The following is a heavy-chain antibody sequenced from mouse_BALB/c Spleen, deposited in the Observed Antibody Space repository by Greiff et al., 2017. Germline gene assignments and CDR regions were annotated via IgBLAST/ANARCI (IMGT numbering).Heavy chain of an antibody. CDR3: VRDGYLYYYAMDY. D-gene: IGHD2-2*01. CDR2: IRSKSNNYAT. CDR1: GFTFNTYA. V-gene: IGHV10-1*02. Sequence: DVKLVESGGGLVQPKGSLKLSCAASGFTFNTYAMNWVRQAPGKGLEWVARIRSKSNNYATYYADSVKDRFTISRDDSQSMLYLQMNNLKTEDTAMYYCVRDGYLYYYAMDYWGQGTSVTVSS. J-gene: IGHJ4*01.